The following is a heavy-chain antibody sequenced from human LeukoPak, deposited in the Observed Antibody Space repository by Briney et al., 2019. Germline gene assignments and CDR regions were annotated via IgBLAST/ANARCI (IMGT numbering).Heavy chain of an antibody. Sequence: SVKVSCKASGYTFTGNYLHWVRQAPGQGLEWMGGIIPMFGSAHYAQKFQDRVTITTDESTTIAYMELSSLRSEDTAVYYCASSPRIVGRLDYYYYMDVWGKGTTVTVSS. J-gene: IGHJ6*03. D-gene: IGHD6-6*01. CDR1: GYTFTGNY. V-gene: IGHV1-69*05. CDR2: IIPMFGSA. CDR3: ASSPRIVGRLDYYYYMDV.